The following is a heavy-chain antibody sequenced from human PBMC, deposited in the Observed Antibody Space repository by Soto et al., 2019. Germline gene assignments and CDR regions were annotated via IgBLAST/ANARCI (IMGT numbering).Heavy chain of an antibody. CDR1: GFTFSSYA. V-gene: IGHV3-23*01. CDR3: AKDPVTIVGVVIGALTFDY. J-gene: IGHJ4*02. CDR2: ISGSGGST. D-gene: IGHD3-3*01. Sequence: EVQLLESGGGLVQPGGSLRLSCAASGFTFSSYAMSWVRQAPGKGLEWVSAISGSGGSTYYADSVKGRFTISRDNYKNTLHLQMNSLRAEDTAVYYFAKDPVTIVGVVIGALTFDYWGQGTLVTVSS.